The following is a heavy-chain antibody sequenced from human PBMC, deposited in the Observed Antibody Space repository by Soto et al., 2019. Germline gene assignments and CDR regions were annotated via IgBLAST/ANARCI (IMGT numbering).Heavy chain of an antibody. CDR2: ISGSSDNI. D-gene: IGHD2-2*01. CDR3: VRDSARIVVVPPVGGDNWLDP. CDR1: GFIFSDYF. Sequence: GGSLRLSCAASGFIFSDYFMSWIRQAPGQGLEWVSFISGSSDNIKYADSVKGRFTISRDNAKNSLYLQMNSLRAEYTAVYYCVRDSARIVVVPPVGGDNWLDPWGQGTLVTVSS. J-gene: IGHJ5*02. V-gene: IGHV3-11*06.